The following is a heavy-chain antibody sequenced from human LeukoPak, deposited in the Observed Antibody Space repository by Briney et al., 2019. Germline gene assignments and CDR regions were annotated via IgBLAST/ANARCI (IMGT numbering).Heavy chain of an antibody. Sequence: GGSLRLSCAASGFTFSRYAMSWVHQAPGKGLEWVSAISGSGGSTNYADSVKGRFTISRDNSKDTLSLQMNSLRAEDTAVYYCAREGAITGNAFDVWGHGTLVTVSS. CDR3: AREGAITGNAFDV. V-gene: IGHV3-23*01. CDR2: ISGSGGST. CDR1: GFTFSRYA. J-gene: IGHJ3*01. D-gene: IGHD4/OR15-4a*01.